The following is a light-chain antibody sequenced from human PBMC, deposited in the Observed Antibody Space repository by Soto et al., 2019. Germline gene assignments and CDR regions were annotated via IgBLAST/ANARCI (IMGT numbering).Light chain of an antibody. V-gene: IGKV3-20*01. CDR3: QQYGSSPWT. J-gene: IGKJ1*01. Sequence: EIVLMQSPGTLSLSQGERATLSCRASQSVSSSYLVWYQQKLGQAPRLLIYDASSRATGIPDRFSGSGSGTDFTLTISRLEPEDFAVYYCQQYGSSPWTFGQGTKVDIK. CDR1: QSVSSSY. CDR2: DAS.